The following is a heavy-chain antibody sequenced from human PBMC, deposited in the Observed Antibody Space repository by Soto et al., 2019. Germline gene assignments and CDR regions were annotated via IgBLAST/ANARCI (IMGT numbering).Heavy chain of an antibody. V-gene: IGHV4-4*07. J-gene: IGHJ6*02. CDR3: ARDHKYYDFWSGYRYYYYGMDV. D-gene: IGHD3-3*01. Sequence: PSETLTLTCTVSGGSISSYYWSWIRQPAGKGLEWIGRIYTSGSTNYNPSLKSRVTMSVDTSKNQFSLKLSSVTAADTAVYYCARDHKYYDFWSGYRYYYYGMDVWGQGTTVTVS. CDR1: GGSISSYY. CDR2: IYTSGST.